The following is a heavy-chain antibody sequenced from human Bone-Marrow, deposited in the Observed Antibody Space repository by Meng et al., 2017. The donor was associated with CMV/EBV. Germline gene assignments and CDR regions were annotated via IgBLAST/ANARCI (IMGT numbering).Heavy chain of an antibody. Sequence: ASVKVSCKASGYTFTSYYMHWVRQAPGQGLEWMGIINPSSGSTSYAQKCQGRVTMTRDTSTSTVYMELSSLGSEDTVVYCCARGGVGLDHWGQGPLVTVSS. D-gene: IGHD2-8*01. V-gene: IGHV1-46*01. J-gene: IGHJ4*02. CDR2: INPSSGST. CDR3: ARGGVGLDH. CDR1: GYTFTSYY.